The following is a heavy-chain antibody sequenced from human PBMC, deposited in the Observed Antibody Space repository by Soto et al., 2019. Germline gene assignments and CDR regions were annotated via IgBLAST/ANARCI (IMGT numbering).Heavy chain of an antibody. CDR1: GYNFPTYW. Sequence: GESLKISCKTSGYNFPTYWIGWVRRMPGKGLEWMGVINPGDSDTRYSPSFQGQVTISADKSISTAYLQWSSLKASDTAIYYCARHKSPGFSSGIDYWGQGALVTVSS. J-gene: IGHJ4*02. D-gene: IGHD5-12*01. CDR3: ARHKSPGFSSGIDY. CDR2: INPGDSDT. V-gene: IGHV5-51*01.